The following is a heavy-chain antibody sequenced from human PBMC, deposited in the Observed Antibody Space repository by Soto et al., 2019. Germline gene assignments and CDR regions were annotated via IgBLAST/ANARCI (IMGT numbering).Heavy chain of an antibody. Sequence: QVQLVESGGGVVQPGRSLRLSCAASGVTFNSYGMHWVRQAPGKGLEWVAVIWYDGSNKYYGDSVKGRFTISRDNSKNTLYLQMNSLRAEDTAVYYCARDRPNSGFDYWGQGTLVTVSS. CDR3: ARDRPNSGFDY. J-gene: IGHJ4*02. CDR1: GVTFNSYG. CDR2: IWYDGSNK. V-gene: IGHV3-33*01. D-gene: IGHD7-27*01.